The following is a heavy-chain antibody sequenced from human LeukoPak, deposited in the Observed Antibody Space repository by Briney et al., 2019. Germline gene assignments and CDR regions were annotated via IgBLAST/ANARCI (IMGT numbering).Heavy chain of an antibody. V-gene: IGHV1-69*02. D-gene: IGHD1-26*01. CDR3: ARGGSGSYYVSDAFDI. Sequence: SVKVSCKASGGTFSSYTISWVRQAPGQGLGWMGRIIPILGIANYAQKFQGRVTITADKSTSTAYMELSSLRSEDTAVYYCARGGSGSYYVSDAFDIWGQGTMVTVSS. J-gene: IGHJ3*02. CDR1: GGTFSSYT. CDR2: IIPILGIA.